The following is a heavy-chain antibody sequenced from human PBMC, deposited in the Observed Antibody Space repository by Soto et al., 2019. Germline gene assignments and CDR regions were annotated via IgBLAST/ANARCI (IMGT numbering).Heavy chain of an antibody. Sequence: GSLRLSCAASGFTFSSYGMHWVRQAPGKGLEWVAVISYDGSNKYYADSVKGRFTISRDNSKNTLYLQMNSLRAEDTAVYYCAKDLYGDTYYYNCMDVWGQGTTVTVSS. V-gene: IGHV3-30*18. CDR3: AKDLYGDTYYYNCMDV. CDR1: GFTFSSYG. CDR2: ISYDGSNK. J-gene: IGHJ6*02. D-gene: IGHD4-17*01.